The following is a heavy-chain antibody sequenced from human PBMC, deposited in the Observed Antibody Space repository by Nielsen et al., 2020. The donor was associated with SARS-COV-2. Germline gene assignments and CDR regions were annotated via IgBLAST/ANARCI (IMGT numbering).Heavy chain of an antibody. Sequence: GGSLRLSCAASGLAVSSNYMNWVRQAPGKGLEWVSVISGSGGSTYYADSVKGRFTISRDNSKNTLSLQMNSLRADDTAVYYCAKDGGYYADSWGQGTLVTVSS. CDR3: AKDGGYYADS. V-gene: IGHV3-23*01. J-gene: IGHJ4*02. CDR2: ISGSGGST. CDR1: GLAVSSNY. D-gene: IGHD3-22*01.